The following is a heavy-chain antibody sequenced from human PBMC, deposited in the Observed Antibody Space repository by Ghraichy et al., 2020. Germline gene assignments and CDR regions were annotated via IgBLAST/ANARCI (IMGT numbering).Heavy chain of an antibody. Sequence: SETLSLTCTVSGGSISSYYWNWIRQPAGKGLEWIGRIYTSGSTDYNPSLKSRVTMSVDTSKNQFFLKLSSVTAADTAVYYCARFYYDHSGYYFDYWGQGTLVTVSS. D-gene: IGHD3-22*01. CDR3: ARFYYDHSGYYFDY. J-gene: IGHJ4*02. V-gene: IGHV4-4*07. CDR2: IYTSGST. CDR1: GGSISSYY.